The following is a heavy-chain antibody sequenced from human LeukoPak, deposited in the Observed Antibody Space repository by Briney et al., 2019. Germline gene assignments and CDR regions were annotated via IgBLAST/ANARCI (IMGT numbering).Heavy chain of an antibody. J-gene: IGHJ6*03. V-gene: IGHV1-8*03. Sequence: ASVKVSCKASGYTFTSYDINSVRQATGQGLEWMRWMNPNSGNTGYAQKFQGRVTITRNTSISTTYMELSSLRSEDTDVYYCARGSKPVLRFLEWSKNYCYYCMDVWGKGTTVTVSS. D-gene: IGHD3-3*01. CDR3: ARGSKPVLRFLEWSKNYCYYCMDV. CDR1: GYTFTSYD. CDR2: MNPNSGNT.